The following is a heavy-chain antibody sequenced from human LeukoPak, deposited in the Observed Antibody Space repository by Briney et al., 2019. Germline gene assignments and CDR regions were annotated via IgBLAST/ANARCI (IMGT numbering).Heavy chain of an antibody. Sequence: SETLSLTCTVSGGSLHSLYWSWIRQPPGKRLEWDGYIYNSVTTDYNPSLESRVTISVDTSKKQFSLNLRSVTAADTAVYYCARGSEWYGNYALDYWGQGSVVTVSS. CDR1: GGSLHSLY. CDR3: ARGSEWYGNYALDY. CDR2: IYNSVTT. V-gene: IGHV4-59*01. D-gene: IGHD4-11*01. J-gene: IGHJ4*02.